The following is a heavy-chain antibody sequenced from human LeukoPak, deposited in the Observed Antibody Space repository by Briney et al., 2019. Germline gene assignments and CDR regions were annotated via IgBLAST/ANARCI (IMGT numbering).Heavy chain of an antibody. CDR3: ARGVQLVDTAMVLDV. J-gene: IGHJ6*02. Sequence: SVTVSCKASGGTFSSYAISWVRQAPGQGLEWMGRIIPILGIANYAQKFQGRVTITADKSTSTAYMELSSLRSEDTAVYYCARGVQLVDTAMVLDVWGQGTTVTVSS. V-gene: IGHV1-69*04. CDR2: IIPILGIA. CDR1: GGTFSSYA. D-gene: IGHD5-18*01.